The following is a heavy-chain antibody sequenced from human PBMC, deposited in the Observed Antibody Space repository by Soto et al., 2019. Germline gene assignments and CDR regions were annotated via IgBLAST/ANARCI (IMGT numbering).Heavy chain of an antibody. V-gene: IGHV2-5*02. CDR1: GISLSTSGVG. Sequence: QITLKESGPTLLKPTQTLTLTCTFSGISLSTSGVGVGWIRQPPGKALEWLALIYWDDDKRYSPSLKSRLTITKDTSKNQVILTMTNMDPVDTATYYCAHSGRYSRSCNTNWFYTGGQGTLVTVSS. CDR2: IYWDDDK. CDR3: AHSGRYSRSCNTNWFYT. J-gene: IGHJ5*02. D-gene: IGHD6-13*01.